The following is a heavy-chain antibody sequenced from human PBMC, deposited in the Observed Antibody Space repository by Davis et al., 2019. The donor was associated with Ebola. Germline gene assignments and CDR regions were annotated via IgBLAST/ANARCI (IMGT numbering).Heavy chain of an antibody. CDR3: AKDPTDY. V-gene: IGHV3-30*18. J-gene: IGHJ4*02. CDR2: ISYDGSNK. Sequence: GESLKISCAASGFTFSSYGMHWVRQAPGKGLEWVAVISYDGSNKYYADSVKGRFTISRDNSKNTLYLQMNSLRAEDTAVYYCAKDPTDYWGQGTLVTVSS. CDR1: GFTFSSYG.